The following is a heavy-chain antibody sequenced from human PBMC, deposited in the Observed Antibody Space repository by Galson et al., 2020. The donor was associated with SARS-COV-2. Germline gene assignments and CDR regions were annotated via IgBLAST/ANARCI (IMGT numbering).Heavy chain of an antibody. CDR1: GFTSSDYW. CDR2: INQDGSEK. CDR3: ARDRDAIIFSGAFDI. D-gene: IGHD2-2*01. V-gene: IGHV3-7*01. J-gene: IGHJ3*02. Sequence: GGSLRLSCAASGFTSSDYWLTWVRQAPGKGLEWVANINQDGSEKHFVDSVKGRFTISRDNARNSLYLQMNSLRAEDTAVYYCARDRDAIIFSGAFDIWGQGTMVTVSS.